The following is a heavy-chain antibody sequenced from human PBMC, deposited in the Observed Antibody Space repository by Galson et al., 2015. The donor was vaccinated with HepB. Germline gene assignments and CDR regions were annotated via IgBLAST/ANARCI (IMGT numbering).Heavy chain of an antibody. Sequence: SLRLSCAASGFTFSSYGMHWVRQAPGKGLEWVAVIWYDGSNKYYADSVKGRFTISRDNSKNTLYLQMNSLRAEDTAVYYCARDPSVSSWTRFDYWGQGTLVTVSP. D-gene: IGHD6-13*01. J-gene: IGHJ4*02. CDR2: IWYDGSNK. CDR3: ARDPSVSSWTRFDY. V-gene: IGHV3-33*01. CDR1: GFTFSSYG.